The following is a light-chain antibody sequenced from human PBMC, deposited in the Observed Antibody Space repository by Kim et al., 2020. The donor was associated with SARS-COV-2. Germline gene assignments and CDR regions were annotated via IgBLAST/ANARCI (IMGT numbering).Light chain of an antibody. CDR3: QSWDSSTVV. J-gene: IGLJ3*02. CDR1: KLGNKY. CDR2: QDN. Sequence: VSPGQTAIISCSGDKLGNKYASWYQQKAGQSPVLVIYQDNRRPSGIPERFSGSNSGNTATLTISVTQTMDEADYYCQSWDSSTVVFGGGTQLTVL. V-gene: IGLV3-1*01.